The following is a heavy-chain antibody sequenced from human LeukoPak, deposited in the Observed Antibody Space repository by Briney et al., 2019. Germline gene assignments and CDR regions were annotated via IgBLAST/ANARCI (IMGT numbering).Heavy chain of an antibody. CDR1: GGSISSRSYY. CDR3: ARHGIVVVTPDDAFDI. Sequence: SETLSLTCTVSGGSISSRSYYWGWIRQPPGKGLEWIGSIYYSGSTYYNPSLKSRVTISVDTSKNQFSLKLSSVTAADTAVYYCARHGIVVVTPDDAFDIWGQGTMVTVSS. CDR2: IYYSGST. J-gene: IGHJ3*02. V-gene: IGHV4-39*01. D-gene: IGHD2-21*02.